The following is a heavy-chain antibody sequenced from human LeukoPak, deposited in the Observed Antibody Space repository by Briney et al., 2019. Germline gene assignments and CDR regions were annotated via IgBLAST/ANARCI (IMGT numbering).Heavy chain of an antibody. D-gene: IGHD4-23*01. CDR2: IYHSGST. V-gene: IGHV4-30-2*01. Sequence: PSETLSLTCAVSGGSLSSGGYSWSWIRQPPGKGLEWIGYIYHSGSTYYNPSLKSRVTISIDRSKNQFSLKLSSVTAAGTAVYYCARVPRGGDWYFDLWGRGTLVTVSS. CDR3: ARVPRGGDWYFDL. J-gene: IGHJ2*01. CDR1: GGSLSSGGYS.